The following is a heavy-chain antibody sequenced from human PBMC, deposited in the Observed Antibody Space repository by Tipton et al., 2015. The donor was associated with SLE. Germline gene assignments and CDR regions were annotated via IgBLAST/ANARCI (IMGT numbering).Heavy chain of an antibody. CDR2: IYTSGST. V-gene: IGHV4-4*07. CDR1: GGSISSYY. CDR3: ARVRRDSSSWAWYFDL. D-gene: IGHD6-13*01. Sequence: TLSLTCTVSGGSISSYYWSWIRQPAGKGLEWIGRIYTSGSTNYNPSLKNRVTMSVDTSKNQFSLKLTSVTAADTAVYYCARVRRDSSSWAWYFDLWGRGTLVSVSS. J-gene: IGHJ2*01.